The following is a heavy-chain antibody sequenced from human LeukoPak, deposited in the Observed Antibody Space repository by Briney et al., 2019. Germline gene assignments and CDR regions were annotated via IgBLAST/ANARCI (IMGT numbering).Heavy chain of an antibody. D-gene: IGHD6-19*01. CDR3: ARDPSSSGWYGGD. Sequence: GASVKVSCKASGYTFTGYYMHWVRQAPGQGLEWMGWINPNSGGTNYAQKFQGRVTMTRDTSISTAYMELSRLRSDDTAVYYCARDPSSSGWYGGDWGQGTLVTVSS. J-gene: IGHJ4*02. CDR1: GYTFTGYY. V-gene: IGHV1-2*02. CDR2: INPNSGGT.